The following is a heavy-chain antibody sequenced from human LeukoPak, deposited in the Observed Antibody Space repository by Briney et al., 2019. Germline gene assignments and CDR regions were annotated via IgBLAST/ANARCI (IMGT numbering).Heavy chain of an antibody. J-gene: IGHJ4*02. CDR1: GYSISSGYY. V-gene: IGHV4-38-2*02. CDR2: IYHSGST. Sequence: KSSETLSLTCTVSGYSISSGYYWGWIRQPPGKGLEWIGSIYHSGSTYYNPSLKSRVTISVGTSKNQFSLKLSSVTAADTAVYYCARGDLWFGGEEKWGQGTLVTVSS. D-gene: IGHD3-10*01. CDR3: ARGDLWFGGEEK.